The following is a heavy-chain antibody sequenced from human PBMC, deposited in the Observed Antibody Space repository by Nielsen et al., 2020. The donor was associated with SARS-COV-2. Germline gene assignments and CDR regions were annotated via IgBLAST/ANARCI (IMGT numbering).Heavy chain of an antibody. D-gene: IGHD3-9*01. CDR3: ARDQARATGHHYYYGMDV. CDR1: GGSISSSSYY. V-gene: IGHV4-39*02. J-gene: IGHJ6*02. Sequence: SETLSLTCTVSGGSISSSSYYWGWIRQPPGKGLEWIGSIYYSGSTYYNPSLKSRVTISVDTSKNQFSLKLSSVTAADTAVYYCARDQARATGHHYYYGMDVWGQGTTITVSS. CDR2: IYYSGST.